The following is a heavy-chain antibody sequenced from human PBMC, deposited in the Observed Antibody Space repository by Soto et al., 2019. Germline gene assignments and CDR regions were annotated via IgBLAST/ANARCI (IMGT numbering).Heavy chain of an antibody. V-gene: IGHV3-53*01. Sequence: GGSLRLSCAASGFTVSSNYMSWVRQAPGKGLEWVSVIYSGGSTYYADSVKGRFTISRDKSKNTLYLQMNSLRAEDTAVYYCARSLGIATAGNWFDPWGQGTLVTVSS. CDR1: GFTVSSNY. CDR3: ARSLGIATAGNWFDP. CDR2: IYSGGST. J-gene: IGHJ5*02. D-gene: IGHD6-13*01.